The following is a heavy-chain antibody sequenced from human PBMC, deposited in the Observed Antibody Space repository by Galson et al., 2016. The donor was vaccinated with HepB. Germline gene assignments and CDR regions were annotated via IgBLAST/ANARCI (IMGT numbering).Heavy chain of an antibody. D-gene: IGHD2-8*02. CDR1: GGSVNSGSYY. CDR2: IYYTGST. J-gene: IGHJ5*02. CDR3: ARVWSTFDP. Sequence: SETLSLTCTVSGGSVNSGSYYWSWIRQPPGKGLERIGYIYYTGSTTYNPSLKSRATFSIDTSQNQFSRNLSSVTPEDTAVCYCARVWSTFDPWGHGTLVTVSS. V-gene: IGHV4-61*01.